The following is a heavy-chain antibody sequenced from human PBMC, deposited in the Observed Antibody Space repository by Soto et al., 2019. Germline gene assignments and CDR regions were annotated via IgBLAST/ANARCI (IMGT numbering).Heavy chain of an antibody. CDR2: IYDSVIT. J-gene: IGHJ4*02. CDR1: SGSVSSGRYY. D-gene: IGHD1-1*01. V-gene: IGHV4-61*01. Sequence: QVPLQESGPRLVKPSETLSLTCTVSSGSVSSGRYYWSWIRQPPGKGLEWIGFIYDSVITKYNPSLEGRVIISVDTSKSQFSLKLRSVTAADTAMYYYVRDSNWRGFDSWGQGTLVTVPS. CDR3: VRDSNWRGFDS.